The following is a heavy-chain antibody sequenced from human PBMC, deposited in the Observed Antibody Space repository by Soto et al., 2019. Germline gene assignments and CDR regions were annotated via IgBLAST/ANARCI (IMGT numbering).Heavy chain of an antibody. Sequence: SETLSLTCAVYGGSFSGYYWSWIRQPPGKGLEWIGEINHSGSTNYNPSLKSRVTISVDTSKNQFSLKLSSVTAADTAVYYCARGEGYCSGGSCYLVWFDPWGQGTLVTVSS. D-gene: IGHD2-15*01. J-gene: IGHJ5*02. CDR1: GGSFSGYY. CDR2: INHSGST. CDR3: ARGEGYCSGGSCYLVWFDP. V-gene: IGHV4-34*01.